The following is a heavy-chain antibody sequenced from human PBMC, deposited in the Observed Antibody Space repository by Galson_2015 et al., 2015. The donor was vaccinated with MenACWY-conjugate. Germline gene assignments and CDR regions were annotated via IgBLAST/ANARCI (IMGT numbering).Heavy chain of an antibody. CDR2: INYSGRT. J-gene: IGHJ5*02. Sequence: TLSLTCTVSGDSISSDNYYWTWVRQPPGRGLEWIASINYSGRTFYNPFLMSRVSISVDMSKSQYSLKLTSVTAADTAVYFCARRTPVLNWFGPWGQGTLVTVSS. CDR3: ARRTPVLNWFGP. V-gene: IGHV4-39*01. D-gene: IGHD4-23*01. CDR1: GDSISSDNYY.